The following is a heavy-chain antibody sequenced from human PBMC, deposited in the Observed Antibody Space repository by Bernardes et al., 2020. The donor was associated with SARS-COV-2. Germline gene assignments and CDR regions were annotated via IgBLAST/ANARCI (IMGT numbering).Heavy chain of an antibody. V-gene: IGHV3-15*01. CDR1: GFSFSDTW. CDR2: IKSKTSGGTA. J-gene: IGHJ4*02. CDR3: TTGFGSGGEEY. Sequence: GGSLRLSCAASGFSFSDTWMSWPRQAPGKGLAWVGRIKSKTSGGTADYAAPEKGRFTISRDDSKDTLYLHMNSLTTEDTAMYYCTTGFGSGGEEYWGQGTLVTVSS. D-gene: IGHD3-10*01.